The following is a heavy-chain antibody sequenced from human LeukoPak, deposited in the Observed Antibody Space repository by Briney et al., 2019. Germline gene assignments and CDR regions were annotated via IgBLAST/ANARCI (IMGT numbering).Heavy chain of an antibody. CDR1: GYTFTSYG. CDR3: ARALYSSSWYYFDY. Sequence: ASVKVSCKASGYTFTSYGISWVRQAPGQGLEWMGWISAYNGNTNYAQKLQGRVTMTTDTSTSTAYMELRSLRSDDTAVYYCARALYSSSWYYFDYWGQGTLVTVSS. CDR2: ISAYNGNT. J-gene: IGHJ4*02. D-gene: IGHD6-13*01. V-gene: IGHV1-18*01.